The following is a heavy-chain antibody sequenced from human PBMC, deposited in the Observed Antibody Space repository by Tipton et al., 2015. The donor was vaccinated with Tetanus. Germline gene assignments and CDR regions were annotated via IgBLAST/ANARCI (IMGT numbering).Heavy chain of an antibody. V-gene: IGHV6-1*01. D-gene: IGHD3-10*02. CDR2: TYYRSQWIT. CDR1: GDSVSRDGPT. J-gene: IGHJ4*02. CDR3: ARDPPMCYSCLDS. Sequence: LGKPTQTLSLTCAISGDSVSRDGPTWNWIRQSPSRGLEWLGRTYYRSQWITDYAVSVRGRITINPDTSNNLVSLELRSVTPEDTAVYYFARDPPMCYSCLDSWGQGTLITVSS.